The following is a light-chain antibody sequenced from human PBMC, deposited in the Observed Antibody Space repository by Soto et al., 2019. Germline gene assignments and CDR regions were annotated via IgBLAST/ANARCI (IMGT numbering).Light chain of an antibody. CDR3: QQLNSYPPT. Sequence: IQLTQSPSSLSASVGDRLTITCRASQGISSDLAWYQQKPGKAPKLLIYAASTLQSGVPSRFSGSGSATGFTLTISSLQPEDFATYYCQQLNSYPPTFDQGTKVEIK. J-gene: IGKJ1*01. CDR2: AAS. V-gene: IGKV1-9*01. CDR1: QGISSD.